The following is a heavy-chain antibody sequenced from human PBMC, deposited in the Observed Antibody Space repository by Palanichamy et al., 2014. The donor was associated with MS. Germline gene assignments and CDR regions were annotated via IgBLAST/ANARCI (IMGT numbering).Heavy chain of an antibody. D-gene: IGHD2-2*01. CDR1: GFKFPYSW. CDR3: VRDIAYAYYFNY. Sequence: EVQLVESGGGLVHPGGSLRLSCAASGFKFPYSWMSWVRQAPGKGLEWVANIKQDGSETYYVDSVKGRFTISRDNDKNSLYLQMNSLRTEDTAVYYCVRDIAYAYYFNYWGQGTLVTVSS. V-gene: IGHV3-7*03. J-gene: IGHJ4*02. CDR2: IKQDGSET.